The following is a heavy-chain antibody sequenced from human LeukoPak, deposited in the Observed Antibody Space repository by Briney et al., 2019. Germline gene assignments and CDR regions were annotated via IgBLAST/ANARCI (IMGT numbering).Heavy chain of an antibody. Sequence: PGGSLRLSRAASGFTFSYYWMSWVRQAPGKGLEWVANINEDGSEKYYVDSVKGRFTISRDNAKNSLYLQMNSLRAEDTAVYYCARGSSSSFDYRGQGTLVTVSS. CDR2: INEDGSEK. CDR1: GFTFSYYW. CDR3: ARGSSSSFDY. J-gene: IGHJ4*02. D-gene: IGHD6-6*01. V-gene: IGHV3-7*04.